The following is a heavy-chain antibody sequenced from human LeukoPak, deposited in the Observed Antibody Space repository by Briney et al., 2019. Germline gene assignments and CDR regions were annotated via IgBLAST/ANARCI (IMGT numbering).Heavy chain of an antibody. D-gene: IGHD6-19*01. Sequence: ASVKVSCKASGYTFTASGLCWVRQAPGQGLEWMGWINPYNDITDYAQTFKGRVTMTTDTSTSTAYMELRSLRSDDTAVYYCAVLPGYSSGWSDFDYWGQGTLVTVSS. CDR1: GYTFTASG. CDR2: INPYNDIT. V-gene: IGHV1-18*01. CDR3: AVLPGYSSGWSDFDY. J-gene: IGHJ4*02.